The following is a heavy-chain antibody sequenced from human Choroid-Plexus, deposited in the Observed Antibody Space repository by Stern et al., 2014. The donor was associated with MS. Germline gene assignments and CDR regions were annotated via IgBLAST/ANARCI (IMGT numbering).Heavy chain of an antibody. Sequence: MQLVESGGGVVQPGRPLRLSCVASGFTFGSCAMHLVRQAPGKGLEWVAGVSYDGSNKYYADSVKGRFTISRDNSQNTLYMQMSSLRPEDTAVYYCAKDRHYLTYFFDHWGQGSLVTVSS. V-gene: IGHV3-30*18. CDR1: GFTFGSCA. CDR3: AKDRHYLTYFFDH. D-gene: IGHD2/OR15-2a*01. CDR2: VSYDGSNK. J-gene: IGHJ5*02.